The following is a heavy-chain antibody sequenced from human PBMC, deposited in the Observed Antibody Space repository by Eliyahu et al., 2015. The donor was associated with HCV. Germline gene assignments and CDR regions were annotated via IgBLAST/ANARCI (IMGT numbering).Heavy chain of an antibody. J-gene: IGHJ4*02. V-gene: IGHV3-48*01. D-gene: IGHD1-26*01. CDR3: ARGRGSYFY. CDR1: GFTFSSYS. Sequence: EVQLVESGGGLVQPGGSLRLXCAAXGFTFSSYSMNXVRQAPGKGLEWVSYISSSSSTIYYADSVKGRFTISRDNAKNSLYLQMNSLRAEDTAVYYCARGRGSYFYWGQGTLVTVSS. CDR2: ISSSSSTI.